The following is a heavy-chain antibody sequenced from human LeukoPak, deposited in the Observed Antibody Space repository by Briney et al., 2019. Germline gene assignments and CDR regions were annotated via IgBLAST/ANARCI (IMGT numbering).Heavy chain of an antibody. Sequence: SETLSLTCTVSGYSISSGYYWDWIRHPPGKGLEWIANIYHSGGTYYNPPLKSRVTISVATSKNQFSLKLSLVTAADTAVYYCARQGGGYCSSTRCYSAFDIWGQGTMVTVSS. CDR1: GYSISSGYY. D-gene: IGHD2-2*02. V-gene: IGHV4-38-2*02. CDR2: IYHSGGT. J-gene: IGHJ3*02. CDR3: ARQGGGYCSSTRCYSAFDI.